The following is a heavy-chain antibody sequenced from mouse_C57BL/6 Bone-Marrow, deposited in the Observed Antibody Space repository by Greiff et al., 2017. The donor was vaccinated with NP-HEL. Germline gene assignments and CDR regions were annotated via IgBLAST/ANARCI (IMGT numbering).Heavy chain of an antibody. V-gene: IGHV1-69*01. CDR3: ARDDGYYEHFDV. CDR1: GYTFTSYW. D-gene: IGHD2-3*01. CDR2: IDPSDSYT. J-gene: IGHJ1*03. Sequence: QVQLQQPGAELVMPGASVKLSCKASGYTFTSYWMHWVKQRPGQGLEWIGEIDPSDSYTNYNQKFKGKSTLTVDKSSSTAYMQLSSLTSEDSAVDYCARDDGYYEHFDVWGTGTTVTVSS.